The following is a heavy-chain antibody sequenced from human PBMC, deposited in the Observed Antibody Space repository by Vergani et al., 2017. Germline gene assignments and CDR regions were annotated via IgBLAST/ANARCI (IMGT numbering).Heavy chain of an antibody. CDR1: GFTFSSYA. CDR2: ISGSGGNT. CDR3: ARLPYSNSWQFDAFNI. V-gene: IGHV3-23*01. J-gene: IGHJ3*02. D-gene: IGHD6-13*01. Sequence: EVQLLESGGNLIQPGGSLRLSCGASGFTFSSYAMTWVRLAPGKGLQWVSAISGSGGNTFYTDSVKGRFTISRDNSKDTLYLQMNSLRAEDTAVYYCARLPYSNSWQFDAFNIWGQGTMVTVSS.